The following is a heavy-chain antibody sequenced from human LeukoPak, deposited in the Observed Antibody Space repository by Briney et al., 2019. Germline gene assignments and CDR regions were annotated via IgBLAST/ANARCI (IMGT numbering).Heavy chain of an antibody. V-gene: IGHV4-61*02. Sequence: SETLSLTCTVSGGSISSGSYYWSWIRQPAGKGLEWIGRIYTSGSTNYNPSLKSRVTISVDTSKNQFSLRLSSVTAADTAVYYCARERLNQRHYYGSGSYTYFDYWGQGTLVTVSS. D-gene: IGHD3-10*01. CDR2: IYTSGST. CDR1: GGSISSGSYY. J-gene: IGHJ4*02. CDR3: ARERLNQRHYYGSGSYTYFDY.